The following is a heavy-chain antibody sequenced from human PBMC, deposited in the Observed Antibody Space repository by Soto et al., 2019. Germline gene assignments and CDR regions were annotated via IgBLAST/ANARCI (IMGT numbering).Heavy chain of an antibody. CDR1: GFTFSSYG. J-gene: IGHJ4*02. Sequence: PGGSLRLSCAASGFTFSSYGMHWVRRAPGKGLEWVAVIWYDGSNKYYADSVKGRFTISRDNSKNTLYLQMNSLRAEDTAVYYCARDLASSFDYWGQGTLVTVSS. D-gene: IGHD6-13*01. CDR3: ARDLASSFDY. V-gene: IGHV3-33*01. CDR2: IWYDGSNK.